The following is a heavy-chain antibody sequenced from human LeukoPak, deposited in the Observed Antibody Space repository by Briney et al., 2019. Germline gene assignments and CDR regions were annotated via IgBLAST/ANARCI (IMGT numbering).Heavy chain of an antibody. CDR2: INHSGST. V-gene: IGHV4-34*01. Sequence: SETLSLTCAVYGGSFSGYYWSWIRQPPGKGLEWIGEINHSGSTNYNPSLKSRVTISVDTSKNQFSLKLSSVTAVDTAVYYCARSGARYYYDSSGYYGYWGQGTLVTVSS. CDR1: GGSFSGYY. J-gene: IGHJ4*02. D-gene: IGHD3-22*01. CDR3: ARSGARYYYDSSGYYGY.